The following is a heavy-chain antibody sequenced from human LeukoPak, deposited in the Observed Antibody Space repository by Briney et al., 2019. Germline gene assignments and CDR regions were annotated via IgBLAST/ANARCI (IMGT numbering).Heavy chain of an antibody. D-gene: IGHD3-9*01. CDR3: AKDGDILTGYPYYFDY. Sequence: GGSLRLSCAASGFTFSSYAMSWVRQAPGKGLEWVSGISGSGGSTYYADSVKGRFTISRDNSENTLYLQMNSLRAEDTAVYYCAKDGDILTGYPYYFDYWGQGTLVTVSS. J-gene: IGHJ4*02. V-gene: IGHV3-23*01. CDR1: GFTFSSYA. CDR2: ISGSGGST.